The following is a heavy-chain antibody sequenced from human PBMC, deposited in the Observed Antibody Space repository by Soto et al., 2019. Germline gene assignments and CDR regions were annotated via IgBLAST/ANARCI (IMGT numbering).Heavy chain of an antibody. CDR3: ARGWSGYSYLYYYYYGMDV. J-gene: IGHJ6*02. V-gene: IGHV5-51*01. CDR1: GYSFTIYW. Sequence: GESLKISCKGSGYSFTIYWIGWVRQMPGKGLEWMGIIYPGDSDTRYSPSFQGQVTISADKSISTAYLQWSSLKASDTAMYYCARGWSGYSYLYYYYYGMDVWGQGTTVTVSS. CDR2: IYPGDSDT. D-gene: IGHD3-3*01.